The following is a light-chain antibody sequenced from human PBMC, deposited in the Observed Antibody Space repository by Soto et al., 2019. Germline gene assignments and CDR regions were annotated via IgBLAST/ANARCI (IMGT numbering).Light chain of an antibody. CDR2: DVS. CDR1: SSDVGGYNY. V-gene: IGLV2-14*01. J-gene: IGLJ1*01. Sequence: ALTQPASVSGSPGQSITISCTGTSSDVGGYNYVSWYQQHPGKAPKLMIYDVSNRPSGVSNRFSGSKSGNTASLTISGLQAEDEADYYCSSYTSSTYYVFGTGTKVTVL. CDR3: SSYTSSTYYV.